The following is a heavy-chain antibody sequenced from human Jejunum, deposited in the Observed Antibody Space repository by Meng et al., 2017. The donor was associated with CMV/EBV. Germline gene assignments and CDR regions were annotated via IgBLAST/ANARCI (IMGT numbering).Heavy chain of an antibody. CDR3: ARESMVPVSRYYFYFMDV. Sequence: SANSDWSWVRKPPGKGLEWIGYISYSGKTNDNPSLESRVNITGDTSKNQFSLKLSSVTAADTAFYYCARESMVPVSRYYFYFMDVWGQGATVTVSS. V-gene: IGHV4-61*01. CDR1: SANSD. D-gene: IGHD2-8*01. J-gene: IGHJ6*02. CDR2: ISYSGKT.